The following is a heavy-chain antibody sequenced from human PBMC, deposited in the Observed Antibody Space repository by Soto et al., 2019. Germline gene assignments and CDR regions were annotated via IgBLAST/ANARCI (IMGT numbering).Heavy chain of an antibody. J-gene: IGHJ4*02. CDR1: GGSVSSGSYY. Sequence: SVTKPLTCTVSGGSVSSGSYYWSWIRQPPGKGLEWIGYIYYSGSTNYNPSLKSRVTISVDTSKNQFSLKLSSVTAADTAVYYCARDRATAHDYWGQGTLVTVSS. V-gene: IGHV4-61*01. D-gene: IGHD4-4*01. CDR2: IYYSGST. CDR3: ARDRATAHDY.